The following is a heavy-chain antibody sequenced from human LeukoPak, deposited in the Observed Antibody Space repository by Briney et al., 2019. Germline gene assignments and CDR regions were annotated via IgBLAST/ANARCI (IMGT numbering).Heavy chain of an antibody. D-gene: IGHD6-6*01. J-gene: IGHJ3*02. CDR1: GFTFSSYA. V-gene: IGHV3-53*01. CDR3: ARDPSSSRGLDAFDI. CDR2: IYSGGST. Sequence: GGSLRLSCAASGFTFSSYAMSWVRQAPGKGLEWVSVIYSGGSTYYADSVKGRFTISRDNSKNTLYLQMNSLRAEDTAVYYCARDPSSSRGLDAFDIWGQGTMVTVSS.